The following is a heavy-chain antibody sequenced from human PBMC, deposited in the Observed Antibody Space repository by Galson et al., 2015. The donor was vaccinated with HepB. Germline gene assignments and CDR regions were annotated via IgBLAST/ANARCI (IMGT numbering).Heavy chain of an antibody. Sequence: SLRLSCAASGFTFSSYGMHWVRQAPGKGLEWVAVISYDGSNNYYADSVKGRFTISRDNSKNTLYLQMNSLRAEDTAVYYCAKDRGPARPYFYFYMDVWGKGTTVTVSS. CDR1: GFTFSSYG. J-gene: IGHJ6*03. D-gene: IGHD2-2*01. CDR2: ISYDGSNN. CDR3: AKDRGPARPYFYFYMDV. V-gene: IGHV3-30*18.